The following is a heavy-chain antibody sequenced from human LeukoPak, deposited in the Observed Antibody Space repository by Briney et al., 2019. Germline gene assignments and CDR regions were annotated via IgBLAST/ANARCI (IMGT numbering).Heavy chain of an antibody. CDR2: INPNSGGT. J-gene: IGHJ6*03. CDR1: GYKFTDDY. D-gene: IGHD5-24*01. V-gene: IGHV1-2*02. CDR3: ARVPPTRDGENYYYYYMDV. Sequence: ASVKVSCKASGYKFTDDYMHWVRQAPGQGLEWMGWINPNSGGTNYAQKFQGRVTMTRDTSISTAYMELSRLRSDDTAVYYCARVPPTRDGENYYYYYMDVWGKGTTVTVSS.